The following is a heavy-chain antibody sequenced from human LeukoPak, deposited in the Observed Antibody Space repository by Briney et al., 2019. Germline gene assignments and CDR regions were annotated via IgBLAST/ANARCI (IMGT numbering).Heavy chain of an antibody. D-gene: IGHD2-15*01. CDR2: ITYVGGNR. Sequence: PGRSLRLSCAASGFTFSSYGMHWVRQAPGKGLEWVALITYVGGNRYYADSVRGRFTVSRDNSKNTLYLQMNRLRADDTAVYYCAKDRIDPLGDDSLIPQDISYWGQGTLVTVSS. V-gene: IGHV3-30*18. J-gene: IGHJ4*02. CDR1: GFTFSSYG. CDR3: AKDRIDPLGDDSLIPQDISY.